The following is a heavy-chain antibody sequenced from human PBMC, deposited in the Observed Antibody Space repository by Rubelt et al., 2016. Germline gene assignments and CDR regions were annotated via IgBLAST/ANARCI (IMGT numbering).Heavy chain of an antibody. CDR3: ARGLMAAPTGYGMDV. J-gene: IGHJ6*02. Sequence: GKGLEWVSDISGSGLTTYYADSVKGRFTISRDNSKNTLYLQMNSLRAGDTAVYYCARGLMAAPTGYGMDVWGQGTTVTVSS. V-gene: IGHV3-23*01. CDR2: ISGSGLTT. D-gene: IGHD2-15*01.